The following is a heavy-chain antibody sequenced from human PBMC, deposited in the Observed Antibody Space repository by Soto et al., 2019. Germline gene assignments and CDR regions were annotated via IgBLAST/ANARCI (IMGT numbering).Heavy chain of an antibody. CDR1: GFTFSSYG. D-gene: IGHD1-26*01. V-gene: IGHV3-33*01. Sequence: PGGSLRLSCAASGFTFSSYGMHWVRQAPGKGLEWVAVIWYDGSNKYYADSVKGRFTISRDNSKNTLYLQMNSLRAEDTAVYYCARDSGSYRYYFDYWGQGTLVTVSS. CDR2: IWYDGSNK. CDR3: ARDSGSYRYYFDY. J-gene: IGHJ4*02.